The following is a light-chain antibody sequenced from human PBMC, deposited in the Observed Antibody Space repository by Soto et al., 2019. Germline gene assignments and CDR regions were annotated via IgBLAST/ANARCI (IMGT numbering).Light chain of an antibody. CDR2: GAS. CDR3: QQYGTSEII. J-gene: IGKJ5*01. Sequence: EIVLTQSPGTLSLSPGERATLSCRAGQSVSSSYLAWYQQKPGQAPRLLIYGASSRATGIPDRFSGSGSGTDFTLTINRLEPEDFAVFYCQQYGTSEIIFGQGTRLEI. V-gene: IGKV3-20*01. CDR1: QSVSSSY.